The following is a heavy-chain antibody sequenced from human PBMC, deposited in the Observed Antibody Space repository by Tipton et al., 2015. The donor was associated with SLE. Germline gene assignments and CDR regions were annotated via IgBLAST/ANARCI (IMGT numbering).Heavy chain of an antibody. Sequence: TLSLTCTVSGGSVSSSSKYWAWIRQPPGKGLEWIGSIYYTGTTTYYNSFLKSRVTMSVDTSKNQFSQRLTSVIAADTAVYYCARLHGYSYGLNWFDPWGQGTLISVSS. CDR2: IYYTGTTT. D-gene: IGHD5-18*01. J-gene: IGHJ5*02. V-gene: IGHV4-39*07. CDR1: GGSVSSSSKY. CDR3: ARLHGYSYGLNWFDP.